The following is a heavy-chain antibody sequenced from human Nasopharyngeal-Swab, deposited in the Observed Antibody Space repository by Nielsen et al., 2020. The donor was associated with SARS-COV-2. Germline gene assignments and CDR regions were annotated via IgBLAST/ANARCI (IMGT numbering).Heavy chain of an antibody. CDR2: ISSSSSTI. J-gene: IGHJ6*02. Sequence: WIRQPPGKGLEWVSYISSSSSTIYYADPVKGRFTISRDNDKNSLYLQMNSLRAEDTAVYYCARDSYPEEAYCGGDCYLNYYYYYGMDVWGQGTTGTVSS. CDR3: ARDSYPEEAYCGGDCYLNYYYYYGMDV. D-gene: IGHD2-21*01. V-gene: IGHV3-48*04.